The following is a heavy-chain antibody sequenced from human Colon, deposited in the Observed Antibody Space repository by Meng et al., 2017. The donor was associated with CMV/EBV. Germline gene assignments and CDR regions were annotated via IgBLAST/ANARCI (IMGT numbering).Heavy chain of an antibody. CDR3: ARVAISDQYCSTTSCRDDAFDV. V-gene: IGHV3-21*01. CDR1: GFTFSSYS. Sequence: GESLKISCAASGFTFSSYSMNWVRQAPGKGLEWVSSISNSGRSENYADSVKGRFTISRDNAQKSLYLRMNSLRAEDTAVYYCARVAISDQYCSTTSCRDDAFDVWGQGTMVTVSS. D-gene: IGHD2-2*01. J-gene: IGHJ3*01. CDR2: ISNSGRSE.